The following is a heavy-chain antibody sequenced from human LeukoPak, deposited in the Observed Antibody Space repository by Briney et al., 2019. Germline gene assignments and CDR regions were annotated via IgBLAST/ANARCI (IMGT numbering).Heavy chain of an antibody. D-gene: IGHD1-26*01. J-gene: IGHJ4*02. Sequence: GGSLRLSCAASGFTFSGYWMHWVRQAPGKGLGWVSCIKSDGSFTSIADSAKGRFTISRDNAKNTVYLQMNSLRAEDTAVYYCVRDNRSYNFDYWGQGTLVTVSS. CDR2: IKSDGSFT. CDR1: GFTFSGYW. CDR3: VRDNRSYNFDY. V-gene: IGHV3-74*01.